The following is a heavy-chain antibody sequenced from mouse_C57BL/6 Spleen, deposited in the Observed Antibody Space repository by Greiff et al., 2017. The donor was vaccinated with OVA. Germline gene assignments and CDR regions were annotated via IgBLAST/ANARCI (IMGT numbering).Heavy chain of an antibody. J-gene: IGHJ2*01. CDR2: ISSGGSYT. CDR1: GFTFSSYG. CDR3: ARHSLLLRPVPGREFDY. Sequence: EVQVVESGGDLVKPGGSLKLSCAASGFTFSSYGMSWVRQTPDKRLEWVATISSGGSYTYYPDSVKGRFTISRDNAKNTLYLQMSSLKSEDTAMYYCARHSLLLRPVPGREFDYWGQGTTLTVSS. V-gene: IGHV5-6*01. D-gene: IGHD1-1*01.